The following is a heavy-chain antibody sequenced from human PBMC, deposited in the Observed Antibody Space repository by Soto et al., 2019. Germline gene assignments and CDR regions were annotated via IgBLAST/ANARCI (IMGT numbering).Heavy chain of an antibody. CDR1: GFTFSSYA. D-gene: IGHD6-6*01. CDR2: ISGSGGST. CDR3: AKDLPVGKYSSSPRYYYYYYMVV. Sequence: PGGSLTLSNAASGFTFSSYAMSWARQAPGKGLEWVSAISGSGGSTYYAESVKGRFTISRDNSKNTLYLQMNSLRAEDTAVYYCAKDLPVGKYSSSPRYYYYYYMVVWGKGTTVTVSS. J-gene: IGHJ6*03. V-gene: IGHV3-23*01.